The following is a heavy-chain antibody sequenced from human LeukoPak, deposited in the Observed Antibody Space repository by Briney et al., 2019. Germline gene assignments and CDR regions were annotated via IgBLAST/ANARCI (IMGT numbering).Heavy chain of an antibody. V-gene: IGHV4-34*01. D-gene: IGHD1-1*01. CDR3: ARGLGRYNWNVNYYYGMDV. CDR2: INHSGST. J-gene: IGHJ6*02. Sequence: SETLSLTCAVYGGSFSGYYWSWIRQPPGKGLEWIGEINHSGSTNYNLSLKSRVTISVDTSKNQFSLKLSSVTAADTAVYYCARGLGRYNWNVNYYYGMDVWGQGTTVTVSS. CDR1: GGSFSGYY.